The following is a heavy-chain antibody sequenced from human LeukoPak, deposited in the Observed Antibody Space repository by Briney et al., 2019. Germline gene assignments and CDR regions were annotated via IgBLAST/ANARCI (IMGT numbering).Heavy chain of an antibody. D-gene: IGHD2-2*01. V-gene: IGHV3-23*01. CDR1: GFTFSSNA. CDR3: AKFDGYCSSTSCYALYYYGMDV. J-gene: IGHJ6*02. CDR2: ISGSGGST. Sequence: GGSLRLSCAASGFTFSSNAMSWVRQAPGKGLEWVSDISGSGGSTYYADSVKGRFTISRDNSKNTLYLQMNSLRAEDTAVYYCAKFDGYCSSTSCYALYYYGMDVWGQGTTVTVSS.